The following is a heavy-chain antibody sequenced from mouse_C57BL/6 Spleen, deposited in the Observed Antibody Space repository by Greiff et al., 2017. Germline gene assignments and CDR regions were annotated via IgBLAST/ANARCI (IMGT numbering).Heavy chain of an antibody. CDR1: GYTFTDYN. CDR2: INPNNGGT. Sequence: VQLQQSGPELVKPGASVKIPCKASGYTFTDYNMDWVKQSHGKSLEWIGDINPNNGGTIYNQKFKGKATLTVDKSSSTAYMELRSLPSEDTAVYSCARSASWDVPFDYWGQGTTLTVSS. CDR3: ARSASWDVPFDY. J-gene: IGHJ2*01. V-gene: IGHV1-18*01. D-gene: IGHD4-1*01.